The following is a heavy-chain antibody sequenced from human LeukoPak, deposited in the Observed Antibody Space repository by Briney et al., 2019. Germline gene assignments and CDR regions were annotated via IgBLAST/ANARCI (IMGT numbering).Heavy chain of an antibody. Sequence: PGGSLRLSCAASGSTFSSYAMSWVRQAPGKGLEWVSAISGSGGSTYYADSVKGRFTISRDNSKNTLYLQMNSLRAEDTAVYYCAKEDRNYYGSGSYYNVGAFDIWGQGTMVTVSS. V-gene: IGHV3-23*01. CDR3: AKEDRNYYGSGSYYNVGAFDI. J-gene: IGHJ3*02. CDR2: ISGSGGST. D-gene: IGHD3-10*01. CDR1: GSTFSSYA.